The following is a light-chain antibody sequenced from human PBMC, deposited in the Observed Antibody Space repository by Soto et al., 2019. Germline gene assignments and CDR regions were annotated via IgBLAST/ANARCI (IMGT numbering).Light chain of an antibody. CDR2: KAS. Sequence: DIQMTQSPSTLSASVGDRVTITCRASQTIISLLAWYQHKPGKAPKLLIYKASILKSGVPSRFSGSGSGTEFTLPISSLQPDDFATYSCQHYNSYGTFGQGTKV. V-gene: IGKV1-5*03. J-gene: IGKJ1*01. CDR1: QTIISL. CDR3: QHYNSYGT.